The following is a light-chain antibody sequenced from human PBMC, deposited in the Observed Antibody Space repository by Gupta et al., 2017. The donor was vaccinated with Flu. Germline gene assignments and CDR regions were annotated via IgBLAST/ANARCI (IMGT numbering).Light chain of an antibody. Sequence: QPVLLQSPSASASLGASIKHTCTLSSGHTNYAIAWHQQRPEKSPRFLMKINGDGTQRKGDGTPDRFSGSISGAERHLTISSLQVEDEGDYYCQTWATGIQVFGGGTRLTVL. CDR3: QTWATGIQV. CDR2: INGDGTQ. CDR1: SGHTNYA. J-gene: IGLJ3*02. V-gene: IGLV4-69*01.